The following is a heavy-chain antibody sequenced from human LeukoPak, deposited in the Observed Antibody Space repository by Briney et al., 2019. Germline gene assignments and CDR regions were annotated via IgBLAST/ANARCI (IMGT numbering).Heavy chain of an antibody. J-gene: IGHJ6*03. CDR2: ISSRGDTI. CDR1: GFILNYFS. CDR3: ARVPGFCSGSSCYGSMHMDV. Sequence: GGSLRLSCEASGFILNYFSLNWVRLSPGKGLEWVSFISSRGDTIYDADSVKGRFTISRDTANNSVFLQMNSLRAEDTAVYYCARVPGFCSGSSCYGSMHMDVWGRGTTVTVS. D-gene: IGHD2-15*01. V-gene: IGHV3-48*01.